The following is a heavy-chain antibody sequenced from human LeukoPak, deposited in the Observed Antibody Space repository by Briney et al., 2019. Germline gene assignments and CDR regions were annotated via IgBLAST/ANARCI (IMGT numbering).Heavy chain of an antibody. Sequence: PGGSLRLSCAASGFTFRSYSMNWVRQAPGKGLEWVSYISSSSVTIYYADSVKGRLTISRDNSKNTLYLQMNSLRAEDTAVYYCTSGSWYDAFDIWGQGTMVTVSS. CDR2: ISSSSVTI. D-gene: IGHD6-13*01. CDR1: GFTFRSYS. CDR3: TSGSWYDAFDI. V-gene: IGHV3-48*01. J-gene: IGHJ3*02.